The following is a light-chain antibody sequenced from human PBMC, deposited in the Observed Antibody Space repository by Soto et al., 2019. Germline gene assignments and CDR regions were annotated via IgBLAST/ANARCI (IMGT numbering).Light chain of an antibody. CDR2: EVT. CDR3: SSHAVNYNFV. J-gene: IGLJ2*01. CDR1: SSDIGDSNR. Sequence: QSAPTRPPSASGVAREAVSISCNGTSSDIGDSNRVSWYQQHPGKAPELMIYEVTKRPLGVPDRFSGSKSGDTASLTVSGLQAEDEADYCCSSHAVNYNFVFGGGTKVTVL. V-gene: IGLV2-8*01.